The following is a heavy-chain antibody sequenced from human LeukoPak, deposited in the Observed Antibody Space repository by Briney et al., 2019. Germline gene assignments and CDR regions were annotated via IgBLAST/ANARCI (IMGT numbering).Heavy chain of an antibody. CDR1: GFSFSSYG. J-gene: IGHJ4*02. CDR2: ISGSGGST. Sequence: GGSLRLSCAASGFSFSSYGMSWVRQAPGKGLEWVSGISGSGGSTYYADSVKGRFTISRDNSKNTLYLQMNSLRAEDTAVYYCAKSSPPPLRYWGQGTLVTVSS. CDR3: AKSSPPPLRY. V-gene: IGHV3-23*01.